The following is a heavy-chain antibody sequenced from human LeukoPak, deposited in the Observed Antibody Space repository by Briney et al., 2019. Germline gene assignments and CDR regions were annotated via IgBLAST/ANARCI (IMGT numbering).Heavy chain of an antibody. D-gene: IGHD1-7*01. CDR1: GGSISSSSYY. CDR3: AGITGTTGGNYFDY. V-gene: IGHV4-39*03. Sequence: SETLSLTCTVSGGSISSSSYYWGWIRQPPGKGLEWIGCVYYNGSTYYKPSLKSRVTISVDTSKTQFSLKRSAVTLTARPGLHCAGITGTTGGNYFDYWGQGTLVTVSS. J-gene: IGHJ4*02. CDR2: VYYNGST.